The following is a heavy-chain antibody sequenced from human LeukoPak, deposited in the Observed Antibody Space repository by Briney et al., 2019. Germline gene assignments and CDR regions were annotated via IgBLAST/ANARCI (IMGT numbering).Heavy chain of an antibody. CDR1: GFTFSSYW. D-gene: IGHD3-22*01. CDR2: IQQHGSVK. V-gene: IGHV3-7*01. CDR3: ARGSRDNSGYRYYFDY. J-gene: IGHJ4*02. Sequence: GGSLRLSCAASGFTFSSYWMSWVRQAPGKGLEWVANIQQHGSVKYYVDSAKGRFTISRDNGENSMFLELNSLRADDTAVYYCARGSRDNSGYRYYFDYWGQGTLVTVS.